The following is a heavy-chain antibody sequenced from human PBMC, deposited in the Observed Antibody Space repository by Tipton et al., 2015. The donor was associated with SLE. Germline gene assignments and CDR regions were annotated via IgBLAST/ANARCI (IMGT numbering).Heavy chain of an antibody. J-gene: IGHJ4*02. V-gene: IGHV4-34*01. CDR3: ARGRVRSGYLGY. D-gene: IGHD3-3*01. Sequence: TLSLTCAVYGGSFSGYYWSWIRQPPGKGLEWIGEINHSGSTNYNPSLKSRVTISVDTSKNQFSLKLSSVTAADTAVYYCARGRVRSGYLGYWGQGTLVTVSS. CDR2: INHSGST. CDR1: GGSFSGYY.